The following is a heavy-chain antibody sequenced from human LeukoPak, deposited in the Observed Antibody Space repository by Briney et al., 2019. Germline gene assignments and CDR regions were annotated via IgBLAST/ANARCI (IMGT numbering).Heavy chain of an antibody. CDR3: AREYYDYVWGSYRYTGYTFDY. CDR1: AFTFSSYW. V-gene: IGHV3-7*01. CDR2: IKQDGSEK. J-gene: IGHJ4*02. Sequence: GGSLRLSCAASAFTFSSYWMSWVRQAPGKGLEWVANIKQDGSEKYYVDSVKGRFTISTDNAKNSLYLQMNSLRAEDTAVYYCAREYYDYVWGSYRYTGYTFDYWGQGTLVTVSS. D-gene: IGHD3-16*02.